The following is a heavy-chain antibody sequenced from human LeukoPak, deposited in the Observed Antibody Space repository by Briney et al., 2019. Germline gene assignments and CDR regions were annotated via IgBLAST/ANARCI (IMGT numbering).Heavy chain of an antibody. Sequence: ASVKVSCKASGYTFTAYYMHWVRQAPGQGLEWLGLINPSGSSTLYAQKFQGRVTMTRDMSTTTDYMELSSLRSEDTAVYYCARDNSVGDIAWWFDPWGQGTLVTVSS. V-gene: IGHV1-46*01. D-gene: IGHD3-16*02. CDR2: INPSGSST. CDR1: GYTFTAYY. CDR3: ARDNSVGDIAWWFDP. J-gene: IGHJ5*02.